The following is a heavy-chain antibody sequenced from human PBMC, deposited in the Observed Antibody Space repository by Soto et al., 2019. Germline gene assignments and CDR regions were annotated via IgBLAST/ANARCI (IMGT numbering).Heavy chain of an antibody. J-gene: IGHJ4*02. D-gene: IGHD2-2*01. Sequence: GGSLRLSCEASGFTFSSRWMTWVRQAPGKGLEWVGFIWYDGSNTFYAESVKGRFTISRDNSKNTVYLQINALRAEDTAVYYCARDESAGSSIRYWGQGTLVTVSS. CDR2: IWYDGSNT. CDR3: ARDESAGSSIRY. CDR1: GFTFSSRW. V-gene: IGHV3-33*08.